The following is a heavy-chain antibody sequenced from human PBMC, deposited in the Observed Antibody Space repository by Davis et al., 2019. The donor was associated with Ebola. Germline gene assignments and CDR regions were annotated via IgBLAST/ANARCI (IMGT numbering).Heavy chain of an antibody. CDR1: GGSISSGGYY. V-gene: IGHV4-31*03. CDR2: IYYFGST. CDR3: ARSRRSTSVIVVDLDY. Sequence: PSETLSLTCTVSGGSISSGGYYWNWIRHHPGKGPEWIGYIYYFGSTFYNASLTSRVSVSVDTSKNQFSLRLSSVTAAGTAVYYCARSRRSTSVIVVDLDYWGQGALVTVSS. J-gene: IGHJ4*02. D-gene: IGHD3-22*01.